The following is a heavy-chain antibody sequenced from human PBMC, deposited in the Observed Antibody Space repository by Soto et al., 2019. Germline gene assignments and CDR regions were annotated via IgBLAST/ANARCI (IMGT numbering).Heavy chain of an antibody. CDR1: GVPFSSYA. CDR2: ISGSGGST. CDR3: AKFPSITGTTGY. V-gene: IGHV3-23*01. J-gene: IGHJ4*02. D-gene: IGHD1-20*01. Sequence: GGSLRLSSASSGVPFSSYAMSWVRQAPGKGLEWVSAISGSGGSTYYADSVKGRFTISRDNSKNTLYLQMNSLRAEDTAVYYCAKFPSITGTTGYWGQGTLVTVSS.